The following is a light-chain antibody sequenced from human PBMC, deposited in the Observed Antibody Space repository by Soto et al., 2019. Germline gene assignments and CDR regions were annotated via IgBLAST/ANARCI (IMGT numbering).Light chain of an antibody. CDR2: VNN. Sequence: QSVLTQPPSVSGAPGQRVTISCTGSSSNIGAGYDVHWYQQLPGTAPKLLIYVNNNRPSGVPDRFSASNSGTSASLVITGLQAEDEADYYCQSYDSSLSTSGVFGGGTKLTVL. CDR1: SSNIGAGYD. CDR3: QSYDSSLSTSGV. J-gene: IGLJ3*02. V-gene: IGLV1-40*01.